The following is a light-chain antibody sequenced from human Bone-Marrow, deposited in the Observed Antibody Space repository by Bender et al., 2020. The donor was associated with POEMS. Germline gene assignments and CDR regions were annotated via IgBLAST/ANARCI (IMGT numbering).Light chain of an antibody. J-gene: IGLJ3*02. CDR3: AAWEDSLNGWV. CDR1: SSNIGTNP. CDR2: INN. Sequence: QSVLTQPPSASGTPGQRVTIPCSGSSSNIGTNPVNWYQQLPGTAPKLLIYINNQRPSAVPDRFSGSRSCTSASLAINGLQYKDEADYYYAAWEDSLNGWVFGGGTKLTVL. V-gene: IGLV1-44*01.